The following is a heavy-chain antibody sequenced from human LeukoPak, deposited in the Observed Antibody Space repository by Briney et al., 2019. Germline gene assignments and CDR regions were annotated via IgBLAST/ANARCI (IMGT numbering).Heavy chain of an antibody. J-gene: IGHJ5*02. Sequence: GGSLRLSCAASGFTFSSYWIHWVRQAPGKGLVWVSRIDGVGSSTTYADSVKGRFTISRDNAKNTLYLQMTSLRVEDTAVYYCVRDYYGSGKTRWFDPWGQGTLVTVSS. V-gene: IGHV3-74*01. CDR2: IDGVGSST. CDR1: GFTFSSYW. CDR3: VRDYYGSGKTRWFDP. D-gene: IGHD3-10*01.